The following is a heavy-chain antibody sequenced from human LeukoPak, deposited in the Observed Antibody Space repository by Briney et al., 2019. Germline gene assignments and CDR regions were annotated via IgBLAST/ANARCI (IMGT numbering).Heavy chain of an antibody. CDR3: ARDPYDSSGYDDY. CDR2: INPNSGGT. Sequence: ASVKVSCKASGGTFSSYAISWVRQAPGQGLEWMGWINPNSGGTNYAQKFQGRVTMTRDTSISTAYMELSRLRSDDTAVYYCARDPYDSSGYDDYWGQGTLVTVPP. V-gene: IGHV1-2*02. J-gene: IGHJ4*02. D-gene: IGHD3-22*01. CDR1: GGTFSSYA.